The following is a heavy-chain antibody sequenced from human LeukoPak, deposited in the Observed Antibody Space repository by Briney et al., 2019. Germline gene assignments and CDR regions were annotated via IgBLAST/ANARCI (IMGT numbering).Heavy chain of an antibody. CDR1: GFTFSSFW. Sequence: PGGSLRLSCAASGFTFSSFWFHWVRQAPGKGLEWVSAISGSGASTYYADSVKGRFTISRDNSKNTLYLQMNSLRVEDTAVYYCAKDPAVANTARRFQHWGQGTLVTVTS. V-gene: IGHV3-23*01. CDR3: AKDPAVANTARRFQH. D-gene: IGHD6-19*01. CDR2: ISGSGAST. J-gene: IGHJ1*01.